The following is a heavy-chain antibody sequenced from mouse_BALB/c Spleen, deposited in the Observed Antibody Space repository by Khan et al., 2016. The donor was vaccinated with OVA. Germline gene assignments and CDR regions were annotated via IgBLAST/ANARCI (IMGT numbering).Heavy chain of an antibody. CDR3: ARRTTVVDY. CDR1: SYTFTSHW. CDR2: INPSTGYT. Sequence: QVQLKESGAELAKPGASVKMSCKASSYTFTSHWMHWVKQRPGQGLEWIGYINPSTGYTEYNQKFKDKATLTADKSSSTAYMQLSGLTSEDSAVYYCARRTTVVDYWGQGTTLTVSS. D-gene: IGHD1-1*01. J-gene: IGHJ2*01. V-gene: IGHV1-7*01.